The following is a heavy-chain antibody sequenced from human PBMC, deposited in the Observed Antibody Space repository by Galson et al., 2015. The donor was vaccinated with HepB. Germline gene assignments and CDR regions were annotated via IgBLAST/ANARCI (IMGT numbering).Heavy chain of an antibody. CDR2: IIPILGIA. Sequence: SVKVSCKASGGTFSSYTISWVRQAPGQGLEWMGRIIPILGIANYAQKFQGRVTITADKSTSTAYMELSSLRSEDTAVYYCARDSGGGYSYGSDAFDIWGQGTMVTVSS. CDR3: ARDSGGGYSYGSDAFDI. CDR1: GGTFSSYT. J-gene: IGHJ3*02. D-gene: IGHD5-18*01. V-gene: IGHV1-69*04.